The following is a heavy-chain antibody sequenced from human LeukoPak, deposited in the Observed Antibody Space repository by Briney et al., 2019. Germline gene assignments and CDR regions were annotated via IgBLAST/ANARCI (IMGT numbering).Heavy chain of an antibody. CDR1: GGSMSSYY. Sequence: PSETLSLTCTVSGGSMSSYYWSWIRQPPGKGLEWIGYIYYSGTTNYNPSLKSRVTISVDTSKNQFSLKLRSVTAADTAVYYCARGVYIAAAQYGYWGQRTLVTVSS. V-gene: IGHV4-59*01. J-gene: IGHJ4*02. CDR2: IYYSGTT. CDR3: ARGVYIAAAQYGY. D-gene: IGHD6-13*01.